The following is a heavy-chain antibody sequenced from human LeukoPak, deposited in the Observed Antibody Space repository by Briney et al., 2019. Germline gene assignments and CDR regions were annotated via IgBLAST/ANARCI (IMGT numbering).Heavy chain of an antibody. V-gene: IGHV3-23*01. J-gene: IGHJ6*02. D-gene: IGHD3-3*01. CDR1: GFTFSSYA. CDR2: ISGSGGST. CDR3: AKDYDQEDYGMDV. Sequence: PGGSLRLSCAASGFTFSSYAMSCVRQAPGKGLQWVSAISGSGGSTYYADSVKGRFTISRDNSKNTLYLQMNSLRAEDTAVYYCAKDYDQEDYGMDVWGQGTTVTVSS.